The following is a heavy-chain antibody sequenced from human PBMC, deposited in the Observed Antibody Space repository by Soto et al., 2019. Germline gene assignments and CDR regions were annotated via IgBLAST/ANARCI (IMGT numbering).Heavy chain of an antibody. CDR3: ARQQDYVLFLYYYYGMDV. D-gene: IGHD3-16*01. CDR1: GYTFTSYG. J-gene: IGHJ6*02. CDR2: ISAYNGNT. V-gene: IGHV1-18*01. Sequence: QVQLVQSGAGVKKPGASVKVSCKASGYTFTSYGISWVRQAPGQGLEWMGWISAYNGNTNYAQKLQGRVTMTTDTSTSTAYMELRSLRSDDTAVYYCARQQDYVLFLYYYYGMDVWGQGTTVTVSS.